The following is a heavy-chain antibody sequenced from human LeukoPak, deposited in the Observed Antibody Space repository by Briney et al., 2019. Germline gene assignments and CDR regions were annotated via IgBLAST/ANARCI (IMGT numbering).Heavy chain of an antibody. Sequence: RPSETLSLTCTVSGGSISSYYWSWIRQPPGKGLEWIGYIYYSGSTNYNPSLKSRVTISVDTSKNQFSLKLSSVTAADTAVYYCARQGVSSSWSYYFDYWGQGTLVTVSS. J-gene: IGHJ4*02. CDR3: ARQGVSSSWSYYFDY. CDR1: GGSISSYY. V-gene: IGHV4-59*08. D-gene: IGHD6-13*01. CDR2: IYYSGST.